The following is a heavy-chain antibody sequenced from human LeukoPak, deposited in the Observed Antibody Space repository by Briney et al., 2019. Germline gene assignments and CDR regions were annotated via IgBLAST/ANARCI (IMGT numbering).Heavy chain of an antibody. J-gene: IGHJ4*02. D-gene: IGHD6-13*01. V-gene: IGHV3-30-3*01. CDR2: ISYDGSNK. Sequence: GGSLRLSCAASGSTFSSYAMHWVRQAPGKGLEWVAVISYDGSNKYYADSVKGRFTISRDNSKNTLYLQMSSLRAEDTAVYYCAKDGRRQQPRSFLDYWGQGTLVTVSS. CDR3: AKDGRRQQPRSFLDY. CDR1: GSTFSSYA.